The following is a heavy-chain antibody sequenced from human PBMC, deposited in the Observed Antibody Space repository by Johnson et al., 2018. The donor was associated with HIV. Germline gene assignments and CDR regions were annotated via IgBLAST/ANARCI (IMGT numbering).Heavy chain of an antibody. Sequence: VQLVESGGGLVQPGGSLRLSCAASGFTFSNYAMSWVRQAPGKGLEWVSVISGSGGSTYYADSVKGRFTISRDNSKNTLYLQMNSLRAVATAVYYCAKDFRVVATTSHYAFDIWGQGTMVTVSS. J-gene: IGHJ3*02. CDR2: ISGSGGST. D-gene: IGHD1-26*01. CDR3: AKDFRVVATTSHYAFDI. CDR1: GFTFSNYA. V-gene: IGHV3-23*04.